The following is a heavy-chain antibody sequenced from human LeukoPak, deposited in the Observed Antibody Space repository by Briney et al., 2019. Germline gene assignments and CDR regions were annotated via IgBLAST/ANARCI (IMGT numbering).Heavy chain of an antibody. J-gene: IGHJ3*02. V-gene: IGHV3-23*01. D-gene: IGHD3-16*01. CDR2: ISGGGAST. CDR1: GFTFSSYA. Sequence: GSLRLSCAASGFTFSSYAMSWVRQAPGKGLEWVSAISGGGASTYYADSVKGRFTISRDNSKNTLYVQMNSLRAEDTAVYYCAKSQFGGVFDGFDIWGQGTMVTVSS. CDR3: AKSQFGGVFDGFDI.